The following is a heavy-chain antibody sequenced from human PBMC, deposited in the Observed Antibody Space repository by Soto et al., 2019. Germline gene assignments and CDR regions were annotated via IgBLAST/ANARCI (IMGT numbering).Heavy chain of an antibody. J-gene: IGHJ4*02. Sequence: PVGSLRLSCAASGFIFNSYAMYWVRQAPGKGLEWVAAMWNDGNNKYYGDSVKGRFTISRDNSKNTLYLQMNSLRAEDTAVYYCARGLDFWSALDYWGQGTLVTVSS. CDR1: GFIFNSYA. CDR2: MWNDGNNK. V-gene: IGHV3-33*01. D-gene: IGHD3-3*01. CDR3: ARGLDFWSALDY.